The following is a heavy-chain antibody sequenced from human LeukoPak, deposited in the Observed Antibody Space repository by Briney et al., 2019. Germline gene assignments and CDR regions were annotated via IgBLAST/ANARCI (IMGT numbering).Heavy chain of an antibody. CDR1: GGSISSYY. V-gene: IGHV4-38-2*02. D-gene: IGHD4-11*01. J-gene: IGHJ6*03. CDR3: ARDDYSKGYYYYYMDV. Sequence: SETLSLTCTVSGGSISSYYWSWIRQPPGKGLEWIGSIYHSGSTYYNPSLKSRVTISVDTSKNQFSLKLSSVTAADTAVYYCARDDYSKGYYYYYMDVWGKGTTVTVSS. CDR2: IYHSGST.